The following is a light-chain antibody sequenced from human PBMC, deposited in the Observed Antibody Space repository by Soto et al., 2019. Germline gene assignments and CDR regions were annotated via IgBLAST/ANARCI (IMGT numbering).Light chain of an antibody. CDR3: QQYNSYPWT. J-gene: IGKJ1*01. Sequence: EIVLTQSPGTLSLSPGEGGTLSCRASQSISSSYLAWYQQKPGQSPRLLIYAASSRATGIPDRFSGSGSGTDFTLTISRLEPEDFATYYCQQYNSYPWTFGQGTKVEIK. CDR1: QSISSSY. V-gene: IGKV3-20*01. CDR2: AAS.